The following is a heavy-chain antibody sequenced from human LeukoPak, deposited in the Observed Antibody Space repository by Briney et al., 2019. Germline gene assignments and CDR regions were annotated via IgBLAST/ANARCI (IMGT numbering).Heavy chain of an antibody. D-gene: IGHD2-21*02. CDR1: GGTFSSYA. CDR2: IIPIVGTA. J-gene: IGHJ4*02. CDR3: ARGQGVVTAISFDY. V-gene: IGHV1-69*01. Sequence: SVKVSCKASGGTFSSYAISWVRQAPGQGLEWMGGIIPIVGTADYAQKFQGRVTITADESTSTAYMELSSLRSEDTAVYYCARGQGVVTAISFDYWGQGTLVTVSS.